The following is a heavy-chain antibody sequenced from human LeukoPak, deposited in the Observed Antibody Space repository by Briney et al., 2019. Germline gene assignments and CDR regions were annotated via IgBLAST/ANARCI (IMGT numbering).Heavy chain of an antibody. CDR1: GYTLTELS. D-gene: IGHD6-13*01. J-gene: IGHJ6*02. CDR2: FDPEDGET. Sequence: EASVKVSCKVSGYTLTELSMHWVRQAPGKGLEWMGGFDPEDGETIYAQKFQGRVTMTEDTSTDTAYMELSSLRSEDTAVYYCATGSGIAAAGTPDYYGMDVWGQGTTVTVSS. CDR3: ATGSGIAAAGTPDYYGMDV. V-gene: IGHV1-24*01.